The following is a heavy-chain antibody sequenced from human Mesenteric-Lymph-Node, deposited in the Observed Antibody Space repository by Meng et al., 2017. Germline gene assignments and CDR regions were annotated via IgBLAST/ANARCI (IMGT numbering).Heavy chain of an antibody. D-gene: IGHD6-19*01. V-gene: IGHV4-38-2*02. Sequence: SDTLSLTCAVSGYPISSGYYWGWIRQPPGKGLEWIGSIHHSGSTYYNPSLKSRVTISVDTSKNQFSLKLSSVTAADTAVYYCARDLAVAGTVDYWGQGTLVTVSS. CDR1: GYPISSGYY. J-gene: IGHJ4*02. CDR2: IHHSGST. CDR3: ARDLAVAGTVDY.